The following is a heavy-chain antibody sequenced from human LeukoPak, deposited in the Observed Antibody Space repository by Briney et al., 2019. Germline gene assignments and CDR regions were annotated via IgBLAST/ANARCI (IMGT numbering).Heavy chain of an antibody. CDR2: IYPGDSDT. J-gene: IGHJ4*02. D-gene: IGHD2-15*01. V-gene: IGHV5-51*01. Sequence: GESLKISCKGSGYSFTSYWIGWVRQMPGKGLEWMGIIYPGDSDTRYSPSFQGQVTISADKSISTAYLQWSSLKASDTAMYYCAREDTGYCSGGSCYFADYWGQGTLVTVSP. CDR1: GYSFTSYW. CDR3: AREDTGYCSGGSCYFADY.